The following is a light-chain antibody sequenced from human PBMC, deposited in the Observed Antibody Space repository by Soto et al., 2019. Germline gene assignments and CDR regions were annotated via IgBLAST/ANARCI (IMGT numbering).Light chain of an antibody. J-gene: IGLJ3*02. CDR3: VLYVGSGIWV. V-gene: IGLV8-61*01. Sequence: QAVVTQEPSFSVSPGGTVTLTCGLSSESVSASYYPSWYQQTPGQAPRTLIYSTSTRSSGVPDRFSGSILGDKAALTITGAQADDESDYYCVLYVGSGIWVFGGGTKLTVL. CDR2: STS. CDR1: SESVSASYY.